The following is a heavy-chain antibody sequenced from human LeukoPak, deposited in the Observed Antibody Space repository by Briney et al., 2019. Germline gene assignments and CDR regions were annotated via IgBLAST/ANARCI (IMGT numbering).Heavy chain of an antibody. CDR1: GFTFSNYY. J-gene: IGHJ4*02. V-gene: IGHV3-7*01. D-gene: IGHD4-17*01. CDR2: ISPDSTDN. Sequence: PGGSLRLSCAASGFTFSNYYMAWARQPPGKGLEWVASISPDSTDNVYVDSVKGRLTISRDNAKSSLYLHMSSLRAEDTAVYYCATPSRGPTVTSTWGQGTPVIVSS. CDR3: ATPSRGPTVTST.